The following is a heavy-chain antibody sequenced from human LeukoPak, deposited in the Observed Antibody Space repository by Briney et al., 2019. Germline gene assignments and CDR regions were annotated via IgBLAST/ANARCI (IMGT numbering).Heavy chain of an antibody. Sequence: PSETLSLTCTVSGGSISSSSYYWGWIRQPPGKGPEWIGSIYYSGSTYYNPSLKSRVTISVDTSKNQFSLKLSSVTAADTAVYYCASANYVWGSYRPFDYWGQGTLVTVSS. CDR3: ASANYVWGSYRPFDY. CDR2: IYYSGST. V-gene: IGHV4-39*01. CDR1: GGSISSSSYY. D-gene: IGHD3-16*02. J-gene: IGHJ4*02.